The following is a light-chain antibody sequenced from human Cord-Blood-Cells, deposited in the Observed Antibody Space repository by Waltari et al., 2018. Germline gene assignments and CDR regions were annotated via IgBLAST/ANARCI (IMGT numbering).Light chain of an antibody. Sequence: SALTQPRSVSGSPGQSVTISCTGSSSDVRGYNYVSRYQQHPGKAPKLMIYDVSKRPSGVPDRFSGSKSGNTASLTISGLQAEDEADYYCCSYAGSYLVFGGGTKLTVL. CDR1: SSDVRGYNY. J-gene: IGLJ2*01. V-gene: IGLV2-11*01. CDR3: CSYAGSYLV. CDR2: DVS.